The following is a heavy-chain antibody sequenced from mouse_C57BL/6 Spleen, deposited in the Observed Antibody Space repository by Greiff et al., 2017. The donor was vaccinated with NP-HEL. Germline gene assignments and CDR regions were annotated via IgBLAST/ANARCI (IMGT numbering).Heavy chain of an antibody. Sequence: EVKLQQSGAELVRPGASVKLSCTASGFNIKDDYMHWVKQRPEQGLEWIGWIDPENGDTEYASKFQGKATITADTSSNTAYLQLSSLTSEDTAVYYCTELTGYYCDDWGQGTTLTVSS. V-gene: IGHV14-4*01. D-gene: IGHD4-1*01. CDR2: IDPENGDT. J-gene: IGHJ2*01. CDR3: TELTGYYCDD. CDR1: GFNIKDDY.